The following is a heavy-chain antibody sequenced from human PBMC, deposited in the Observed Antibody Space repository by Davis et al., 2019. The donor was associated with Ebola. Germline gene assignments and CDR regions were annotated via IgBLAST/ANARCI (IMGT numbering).Heavy chain of an antibody. D-gene: IGHD4-17*01. CDR1: GGSISSYY. CDR3: ARDRYSTLTTFYGMDV. V-gene: IGHV4-34*01. Sequence: SETLSLTCTVSGGSISSYYWSWIRQPPGKGLEWIGEINHGGSTNYNPSLKSRVTMSVDTSKNQFSLKLSSVTAADTAIYYCARDRYSTLTTFYGMDVWGQGTTVTVSS. J-gene: IGHJ6*01. CDR2: INHGGST.